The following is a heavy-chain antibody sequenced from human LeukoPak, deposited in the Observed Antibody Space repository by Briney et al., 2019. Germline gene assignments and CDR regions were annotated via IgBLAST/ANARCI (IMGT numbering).Heavy chain of an antibody. CDR1: GYTFTSYG. CDR2: ISAYNGNT. D-gene: IGHD3-3*01. V-gene: IGHV1-18*01. Sequence: GASVKVSCKASGYTFTSYGISWVRQAPGQGLEWMGWISAYNGNTNYAHKLQGRVTMTTDTSTSTAYMELRSLRSDDTAVYYCARVQHYDFWSGLVYYFDYWGQGTLVTVSS. J-gene: IGHJ4*02. CDR3: ARVQHYDFWSGLVYYFDY.